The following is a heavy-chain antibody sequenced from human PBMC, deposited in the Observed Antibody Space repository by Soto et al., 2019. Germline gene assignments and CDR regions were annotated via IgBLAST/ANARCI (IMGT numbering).Heavy chain of an antibody. Sequence: QITLKESGPTLVKPTQTLTLTCTFSGFSLSTSGVGVGWIRQPPGNALEWLALIYWDDDKRYSPSLKSRLTITKDTSKSQVVLTMTIMDPVDTATYYCAHRQGSYYDILTGYFGNNWFDPWGQGTLVTVSS. V-gene: IGHV2-5*02. D-gene: IGHD3-9*01. CDR1: GFSLSTSGVG. CDR2: IYWDDDK. CDR3: AHRQGSYYDILTGYFGNNWFDP. J-gene: IGHJ5*02.